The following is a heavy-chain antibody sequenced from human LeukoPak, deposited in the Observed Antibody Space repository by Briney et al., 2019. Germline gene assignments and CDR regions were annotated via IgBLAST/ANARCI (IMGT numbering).Heavy chain of an antibody. J-gene: IGHJ4*02. CDR2: MKPNSGNT. D-gene: IGHD3-22*01. CDR1: GHTFTSYD. Sequence: ASVKVSCKASGHTFTSYDINWVRQATGQGHEWMGWMKPNSGNTGHAQNFQGRVTMTRNTSISTAYMQLSRLRSEDTAVYYCARGRAVSTMIVVVIQAYYFDYWGQGTLVTVSS. V-gene: IGHV1-8*01. CDR3: ARGRAVSTMIVVVIQAYYFDY.